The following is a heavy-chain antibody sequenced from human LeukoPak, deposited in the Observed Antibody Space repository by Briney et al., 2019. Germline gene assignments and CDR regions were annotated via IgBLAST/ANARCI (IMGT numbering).Heavy chain of an antibody. Sequence: GGSLRLSCAASGFTFSSYAMSWVRQAPGKGLEWVSAISGSGGSTYYADSVKGRFTISRDNSKNTPYLQMNSLRAEDTAVYYCARDGIESSGWEGFDYWGQGTLVTVSS. V-gene: IGHV3-23*01. D-gene: IGHD6-19*01. CDR2: ISGSGGST. J-gene: IGHJ4*02. CDR1: GFTFSSYA. CDR3: ARDGIESSGWEGFDY.